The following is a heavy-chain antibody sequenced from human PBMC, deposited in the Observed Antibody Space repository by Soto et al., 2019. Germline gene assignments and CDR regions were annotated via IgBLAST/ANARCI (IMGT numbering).Heavy chain of an antibody. Sequence: GGSLRLSCAASGFTFSSYGRHWVRQAPGKGLEWVAVIWYDGSNKYYADSVKGRFTISRDNSKNTLYLQMNSLRAEDTAVYYCARDHDWRLLFYYYGMDVWGQGTTVTVSS. V-gene: IGHV3-33*01. D-gene: IGHD2-21*02. CDR1: GFTFSSYG. J-gene: IGHJ6*02. CDR3: ARDHDWRLLFYYYGMDV. CDR2: IWYDGSNK.